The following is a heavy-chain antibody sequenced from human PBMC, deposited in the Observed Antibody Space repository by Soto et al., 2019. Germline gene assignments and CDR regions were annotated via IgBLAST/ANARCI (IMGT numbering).Heavy chain of an antibody. CDR2: IYWDDDK. CDR1: GFSLSTSGVG. CDR3: AHSLISKYQLLNWFDP. Sequence: SGPTLVNPTQTLTLTCTFSGFSLSTSGVGVGWIRQPPGKALEWLALIYWDDDKRYSPSLKSRLTITKDTSKNQVVLTMTNMDPVDTATYHCAHSLISKYQLLNWFDPWGQGTLVTVSS. V-gene: IGHV2-5*02. D-gene: IGHD2-2*01. J-gene: IGHJ5*02.